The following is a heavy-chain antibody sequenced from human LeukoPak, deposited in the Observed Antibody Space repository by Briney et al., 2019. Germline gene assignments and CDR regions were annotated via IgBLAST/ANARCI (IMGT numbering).Heavy chain of an antibody. CDR1: GFTFSSSA. D-gene: IGHD3/OR15-3a*01. V-gene: IGHV3-23*03. Sequence: PGGSLRLSCAASGFTFSSSAMSWVRQAPGKGLEWVALIYSDSSTYYADSVKGRFTIFRDNSKNTLYLQMNSLRAEDTAVYYCAREASWTLDYWGQGTLVTVSS. CDR3: AREASWTLDY. CDR2: IYSDSST. J-gene: IGHJ4*02.